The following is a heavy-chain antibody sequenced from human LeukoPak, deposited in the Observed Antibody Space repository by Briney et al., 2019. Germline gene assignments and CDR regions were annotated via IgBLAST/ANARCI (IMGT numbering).Heavy chain of an antibody. Sequence: ASVKVSCKASGYTFTTYYMHWVRQAPGQGLEWMGWINPNSGGTNYAQKFQGWVTMTRDTSISTAYMELSRLRSDDTAVYYCARAGIAAAGRLRYNWFDPWGQGTLVTVSS. V-gene: IGHV1-2*04. CDR1: GYTFTTYY. CDR2: INPNSGGT. J-gene: IGHJ5*02. CDR3: ARAGIAAAGRLRYNWFDP. D-gene: IGHD6-13*01.